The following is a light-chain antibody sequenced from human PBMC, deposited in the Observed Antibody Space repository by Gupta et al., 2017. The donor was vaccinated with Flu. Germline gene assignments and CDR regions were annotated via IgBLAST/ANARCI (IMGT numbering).Light chain of an antibody. V-gene: IGKV3-20*01. Sequence: FSPGERTATTCRARKDVSSNYLTWYPQKPGQAPRLLIFAASSLQSGIPERFSGSGFGTDFTLTISRLEPEDFAAYYCQQSGATLVTFGPGTKVEIK. CDR3: QQSGATLVT. CDR2: AAS. CDR1: KDVSSNY. J-gene: IGKJ3*01.